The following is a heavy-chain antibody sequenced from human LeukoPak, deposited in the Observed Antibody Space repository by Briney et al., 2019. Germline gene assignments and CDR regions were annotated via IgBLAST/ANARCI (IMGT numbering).Heavy chain of an antibody. Sequence: GGSLRLSCAASGFSVSDSYMSWVRQAPGKVLEWVSILYSGGDTYYSASVRGRFTISRDNSKNTLYLQMNTLSAADTAVYFCARGENYYFHTDVWGKGATVTVSS. CDR2: LYSGGDT. CDR3: ARGENYYFHTDV. D-gene: IGHD2/OR15-2a*01. J-gene: IGHJ6*03. CDR1: GFSVSDSY. V-gene: IGHV3-66*02.